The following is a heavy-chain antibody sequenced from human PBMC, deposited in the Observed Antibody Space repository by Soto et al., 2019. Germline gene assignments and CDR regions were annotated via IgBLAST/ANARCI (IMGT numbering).Heavy chain of an antibody. J-gene: IGHJ6*02. Sequence: SVKVSCKASGGTFSNYAISWVRQAPGQGLEWMGGIIPIFDTPNYAQKFQGRVTITADESTSTAYMELSSLRSEDTAVYYCARDSIFSLQSVFSCTYYYRYLMDVWAQGSTV. CDR2: IIPIFDTP. CDR1: GGTFSNYA. V-gene: IGHV1-69*13. D-gene: IGHD4-4*01. CDR3: ARDSIFSLQSVFSCTYYYRYLMDV.